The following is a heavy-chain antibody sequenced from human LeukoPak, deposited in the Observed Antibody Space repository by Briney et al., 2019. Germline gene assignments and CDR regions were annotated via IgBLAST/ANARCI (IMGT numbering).Heavy chain of an antibody. CDR3: ARSPGAYGDYVFYFDY. D-gene: IGHD4-17*01. J-gene: IGHJ4*02. CDR1: GGSISSGGYY. CDR2: IYYSGST. V-gene: IGHV4-31*03. Sequence: PSQTLSLTCTVSGGSISSGGYYWSWIRQHPGKGLEWIGYIYYSGSTYYNPSLKSRDTISVDTSKNQFSLKLSSVTAADTAVYYCARSPGAYGDYVFYFDYWGQGTLVTVSS.